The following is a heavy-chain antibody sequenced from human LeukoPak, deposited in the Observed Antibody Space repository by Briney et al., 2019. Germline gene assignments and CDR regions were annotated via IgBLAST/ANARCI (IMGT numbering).Heavy chain of an antibody. CDR2: IYPSGTT. V-gene: IGHV4-61*02. Sequence: SQTLSLTCTVSGGSINSGTYYWSWIRQPAGKGLEWIGRIYPSGTTNYNPSLKSRVTISVDTSKNQFSLKLRSVTAADTAVYYCARDTYYYDSTGYSQLDYWGQGTLVTVSS. D-gene: IGHD3-22*01. CDR1: GGSINSGTYY. J-gene: IGHJ4*02. CDR3: ARDTYYYDSTGYSQLDY.